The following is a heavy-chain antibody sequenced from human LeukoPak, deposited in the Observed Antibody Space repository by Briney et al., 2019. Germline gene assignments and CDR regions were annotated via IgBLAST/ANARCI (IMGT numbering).Heavy chain of an antibody. D-gene: IGHD3-10*01. CDR1: GYTFTSYD. CDR3: ARDEFGWFDP. J-gene: IGHJ5*02. Sequence: GASVKVSCKASGYTFTSYDINWVRQAPGQGLEWMGWINPNSGGTNYAQKFQGRVTMTRDTSISTAYMELSRLRSDDTAVYYCARDEFGWFDPWGQGTLVTVSS. V-gene: IGHV1-2*02. CDR2: INPNSGGT.